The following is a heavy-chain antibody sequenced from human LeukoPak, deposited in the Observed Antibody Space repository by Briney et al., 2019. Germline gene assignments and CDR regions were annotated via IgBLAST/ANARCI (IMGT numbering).Heavy chain of an antibody. CDR2: IWYDGSNK. D-gene: IGHD6-13*01. CDR1: GFSFSSYG. CDR3: ARDENIAAAAPVNYGMDV. J-gene: IGHJ6*02. V-gene: IGHV3-33*01. Sequence: GGSLRLSCAASGFSFSSYGMHWVRQAPGKGLEWVAVIWYDGSNKYYADSVKGRFTISRDNSENTLYLQMNSLRAEDTAVYYCARDENIAAAAPVNYGMDVWGQGTTVTVSS.